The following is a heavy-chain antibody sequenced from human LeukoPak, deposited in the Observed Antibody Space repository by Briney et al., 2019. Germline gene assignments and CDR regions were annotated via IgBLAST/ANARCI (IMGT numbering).Heavy chain of an antibody. CDR2: IIPIFGTA. D-gene: IGHD2-8*01. V-gene: IGHV1-69*05. CDR3: ARVVYANYYYYYMDV. J-gene: IGHJ6*03. CDR1: GGTFSSYA. Sequence: ASVKVSCKASGGTFSSYAISWVRQAPGQGLEWMGGIIPIFGTASYAQKFQGRVTITTDESTSTAYMELSSLRSEDTAVYYCARVVYANYYYYYMDVWGKGTTVTVSS.